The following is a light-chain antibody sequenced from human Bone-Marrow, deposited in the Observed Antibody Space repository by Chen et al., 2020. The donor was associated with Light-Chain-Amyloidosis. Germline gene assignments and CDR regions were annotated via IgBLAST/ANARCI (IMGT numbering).Light chain of an antibody. CDR2: YDT. CDR1: DIGSKS. J-gene: IGLJ2*01. Sequence: SFVLPQSPSVSMAPGQTASITCGGNDIGSKSVHWYQQRPGQAPVLVIYYDTDRPSGSPERFSGSNSGNTATLTISRVEAGDEADYYCQVWDATTRHVVFGGGTKLTVL. V-gene: IGLV3-21*04. CDR3: QVWDATTRHVV.